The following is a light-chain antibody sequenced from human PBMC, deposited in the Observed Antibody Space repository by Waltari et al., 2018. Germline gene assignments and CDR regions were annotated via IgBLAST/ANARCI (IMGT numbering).Light chain of an antibody. V-gene: IGKV1-5*03. CDR1: QSISSW. J-gene: IGKJ1*01. Sequence: EIQLTQSPSTLSASVGDRVTITCRASQSISSWLAWYQQKPGKAPKLLIYKASSIESGVPSRCSSSGAGTEFTLTISSLQPDDYATYYCQQYNSYSPWTFGQGTKVEIK. CDR2: KAS. CDR3: QQYNSYSPWT.